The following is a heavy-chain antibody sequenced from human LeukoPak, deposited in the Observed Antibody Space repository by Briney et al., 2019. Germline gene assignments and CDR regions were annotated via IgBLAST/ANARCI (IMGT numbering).Heavy chain of an antibody. Sequence: SETLSLTCTVSGGSISSSSYYWGWIRQPPGKGLEWIGSICYSGSTYYNPSLKSRVTISVDTSKNQFSLKLSSVTAADTAVYYCARDILRDYGDFLGYWGQGTLVTVSS. J-gene: IGHJ4*02. V-gene: IGHV4-39*07. D-gene: IGHD4-17*01. CDR3: ARDILRDYGDFLGY. CDR1: GGSISSSSYY. CDR2: ICYSGST.